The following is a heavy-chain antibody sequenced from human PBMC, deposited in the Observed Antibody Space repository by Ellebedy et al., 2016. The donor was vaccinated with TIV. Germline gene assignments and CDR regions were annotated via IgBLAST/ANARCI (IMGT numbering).Heavy chain of an antibody. CDR2: IYHTGST. CDR3: ARGKQEYDFWGFDP. J-gene: IGHJ5*02. Sequence: SETLSLTXTVSGDSITSSFWSWIRQPPGKGLEWIGYIYHTGSTNYNPSLKSRVTLSVDTSKNQFSLSLSSVTAADTAVYYCARGKQEYDFWGFDPWGQGTLVTVSS. V-gene: IGHV4-59*12. D-gene: IGHD3-3*01. CDR1: GDSITSSF.